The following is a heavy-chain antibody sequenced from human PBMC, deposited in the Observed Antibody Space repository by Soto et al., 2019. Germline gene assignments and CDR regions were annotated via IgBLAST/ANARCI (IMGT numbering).Heavy chain of an antibody. D-gene: IGHD2-2*01. J-gene: IGHJ5*02. CDR1: GFSLSASGVA. CDR2: IYWDDDK. V-gene: IGHV2-5*02. CDR3: AQRRSTSVYSWFDP. Sequence: QITLKESGPTLVKPTQTLTLTCTFSGFSLSASGVAVGWIRQPPGKALEWLALIYWDDDKRYSPSLKSRLTITKDSAKNQVVLTMTNFDPVAADTYYCAQRRSTSVYSWFDPWGQGTLVTVSS.